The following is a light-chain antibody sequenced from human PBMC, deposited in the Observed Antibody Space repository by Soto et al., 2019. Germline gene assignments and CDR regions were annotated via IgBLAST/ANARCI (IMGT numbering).Light chain of an antibody. CDR2: GTS. J-gene: IGKJ2*01. Sequence: EIVMTQSPATLSVSPGERATLSCRASQSVSSNLVWYQQKPGQAPRLLIYGTSTRATGIPARFSGSGSGTEFTLTISRLQSEDFAVYYCQQYNNWPYTFGQGTKLETK. V-gene: IGKV3-15*01. CDR1: QSVSSN. CDR3: QQYNNWPYT.